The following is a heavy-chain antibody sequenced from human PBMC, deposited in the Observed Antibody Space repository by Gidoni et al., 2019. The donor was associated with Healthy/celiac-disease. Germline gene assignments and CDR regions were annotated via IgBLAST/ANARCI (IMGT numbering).Heavy chain of an antibody. CDR2: ISSSSSTI. J-gene: IGHJ4*02. CDR3: AREQSEYYYDSSGFDY. V-gene: IGHV3-48*02. D-gene: IGHD3-22*01. Sequence: SGFTFSSYSMNWFRQAPGKGLEWVSYISSSSSTIYYADSVKGRFTISRDNAKNSLYLQMNSLRDEDTAVYYCAREQSEYYYDSSGFDYWGQGTLVTVSS. CDR1: GFTFSSYS.